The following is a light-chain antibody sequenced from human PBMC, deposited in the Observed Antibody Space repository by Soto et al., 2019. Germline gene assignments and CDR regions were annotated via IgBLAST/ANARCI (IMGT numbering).Light chain of an antibody. CDR3: CSYAGSYTHWV. CDR1: SSDVGGYNY. Sequence: QSALTQTRSVSGSPGQSVTISCTGTSSDVGGYNYVSWYQQHPGKAPKLMIYDVSKRPSGVPDRFSGSKSGNTASLTISGLQAEDEADYYCCSYAGSYTHWVFGGGTKLTVL. CDR2: DVS. V-gene: IGLV2-11*01. J-gene: IGLJ3*02.